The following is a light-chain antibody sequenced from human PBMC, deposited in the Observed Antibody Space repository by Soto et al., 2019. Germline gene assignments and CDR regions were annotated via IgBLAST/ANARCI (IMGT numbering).Light chain of an antibody. Sequence: QSALTQPASVSGSPGQSITISCTGTSSDVGGYNYVSWYQQHPGKAPKLMIYDVSNRPSGVSNRFSGSKSGNTASLTISGLHAEDEADYYCSSYISSSTLHVVFGGGTKVTVL. CDR3: SSYISSSTLHVV. CDR2: DVS. V-gene: IGLV2-14*01. J-gene: IGLJ2*01. CDR1: SSDVGGYNY.